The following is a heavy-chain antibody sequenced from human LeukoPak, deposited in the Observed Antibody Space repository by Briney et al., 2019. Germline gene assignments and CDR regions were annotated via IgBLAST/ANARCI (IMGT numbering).Heavy chain of an antibody. D-gene: IGHD5-18*01. Sequence: TGGSLRLSCAASGFTVSSNYMSWVRQAPGKGLEWVSVIYSGGSTYYADSVKGRFTISRDNSKNTLYLQMNSLRAEDTAVYYCVSKRGFSQGYDYWGQGTLVTVSS. J-gene: IGHJ4*02. CDR3: VSKRGFSQGYDY. CDR1: GFTVSSNY. CDR2: IYSGGST. V-gene: IGHV3-53*01.